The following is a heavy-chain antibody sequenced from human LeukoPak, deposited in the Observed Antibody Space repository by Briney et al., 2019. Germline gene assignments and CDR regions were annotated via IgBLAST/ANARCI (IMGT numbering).Heavy chain of an antibody. D-gene: IGHD3-10*01. CDR3: ATYYGSGTDFDY. CDR2: ISYYSGNT. Sequence: GASVRLSCKASGNTFSSHYIHWVRQAPGKGLEWVRCISYYSGNTNYAEKLQGRVTMTTDTSTTTAYMELRSRRSDDTAVYYCATYYGSGTDFDYWGQGTLVTVSS. CDR1: GNTFSSHY. J-gene: IGHJ4*02. V-gene: IGHV1-18*04.